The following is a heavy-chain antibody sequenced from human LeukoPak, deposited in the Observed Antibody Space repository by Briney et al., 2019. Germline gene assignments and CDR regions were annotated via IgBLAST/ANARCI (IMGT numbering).Heavy chain of an antibody. CDR3: CGSGWFAGPFGY. CDR2: MHYSGST. Sequence: TSETLSLTCSVSGGSITKNGYYWGWIRQSPETGLEWIGSMHYSGSTYYNPSLNSRVTISVDTSKNQFSLKLTSVTAADTAVYYCCGSGWFAGPFGYWGQGALVTVSS. J-gene: IGHJ4*02. CDR1: GGSITKNGYY. V-gene: IGHV4-39*07. D-gene: IGHD6-19*01.